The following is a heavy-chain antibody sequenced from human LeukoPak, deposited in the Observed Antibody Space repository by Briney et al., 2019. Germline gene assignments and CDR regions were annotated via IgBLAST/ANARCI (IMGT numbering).Heavy chain of an antibody. CDR3: GRGDPDY. CDR1: GFSFTSYW. V-gene: IGHV3-7*01. J-gene: IGHJ4*02. Sequence: GGSLRLSCEVSGFSFTSYWMNWVRQAPGKGLEWVANINQAGSDKYYVDSVKGRFTISRDNARNSLYLQMNSLRAEDTAVYCRGRGDPDYWGQGTLVTVSS. CDR2: INQAGSDK.